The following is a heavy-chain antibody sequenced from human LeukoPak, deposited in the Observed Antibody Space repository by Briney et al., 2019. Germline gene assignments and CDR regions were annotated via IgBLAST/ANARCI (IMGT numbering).Heavy chain of an antibody. CDR1: GYTSTSYG. J-gene: IGHJ4*02. CDR3: ARSYSSSSDFDY. CDR2: ISAYNGNT. V-gene: IGHV1-18*01. Sequence: WASVKVSCEASGYTSTSYGISWVRQAPGQGLEWMGWISAYNGNTNYAQKLQGRVTMTTDTSTSTAYMELRSLRSDDTAVYYCARSYSSSSDFDYWGQGTLVTVSS. D-gene: IGHD6-6*01.